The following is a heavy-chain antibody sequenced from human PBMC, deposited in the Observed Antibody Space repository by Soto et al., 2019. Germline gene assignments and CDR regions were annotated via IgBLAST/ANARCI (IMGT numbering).Heavy chain of an antibody. CDR3: ARVSRRNYYGSLDY. V-gene: IGHV4-59*01. Sequence: SETLSLTCTVSGGSISSYYWSWIRQPPGKGLEWIGYIYYSGSTNYNPSLKSRVTISVDTSKNQFSLKLSSVTAADTAVYYCARVSRRNYYGSLDYWGQGTLVTVSS. CDR2: IYYSGST. CDR1: GGSISSYY. J-gene: IGHJ4*02. D-gene: IGHD3-10*01.